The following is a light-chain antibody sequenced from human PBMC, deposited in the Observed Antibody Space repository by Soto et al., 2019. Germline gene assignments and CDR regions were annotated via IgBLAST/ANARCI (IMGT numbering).Light chain of an antibody. Sequence: NFMLTQPHSVSESPGKTVTITCTRSSGSIATNYVQWYQQRPGSAPTTVIYENDQRPSGVPDRFSGSIDSSSNSASLSISGPKTEDEADYHCQSYQNINHAVVFGGGTKVTVL. CDR2: END. CDR1: SGSIATNY. V-gene: IGLV6-57*03. CDR3: QSYQNINHAVV. J-gene: IGLJ2*01.